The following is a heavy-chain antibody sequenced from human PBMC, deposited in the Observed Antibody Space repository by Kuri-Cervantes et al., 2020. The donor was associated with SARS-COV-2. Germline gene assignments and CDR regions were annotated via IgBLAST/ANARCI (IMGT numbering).Heavy chain of an antibody. J-gene: IGHJ4*02. D-gene: IGHD5-18*01. CDR1: GFTFTSHA. CDR3: GSPRGYSYGYISFGAIDY. CDR2: ISYDGSNK. Sequence: GGSLRLSCAVSGFTFTSHAMHWVRQAPGKGLEWVALISYDGSNKFYADSVKGRFTISRDNSKNTLYLQMNSLRAEDTAVYYCGSPRGYSYGYISFGAIDYWGQGTLVTGSS. V-gene: IGHV3-30*03.